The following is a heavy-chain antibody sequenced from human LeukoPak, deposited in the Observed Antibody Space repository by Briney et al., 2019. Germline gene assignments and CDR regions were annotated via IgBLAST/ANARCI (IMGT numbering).Heavy chain of an antibody. CDR3: ARLYYYYGMDV. CDR2: INHSGST. V-gene: IGHV4-34*01. CDR1: GGSFSGYY. Sequence: SETLSLTCAVYGGSFSGYYWSWIRQPPGKGLEWIGEINHSGSTNYNPSLKSRVTISVDTSKNQFSLKLSSVTAADTAVYYCARLYYYYGMDVWGQGTTVTVSS. J-gene: IGHJ6*02.